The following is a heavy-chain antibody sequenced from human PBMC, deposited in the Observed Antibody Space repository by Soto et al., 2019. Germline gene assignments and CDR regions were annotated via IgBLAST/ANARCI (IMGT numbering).Heavy chain of an antibody. CDR1: GYSFTSYW. CDR3: ARRVSSEPVVSDCSSTSCYGKNWFDP. V-gene: IGHV5-10-1*01. CDR2: IDPSDSYT. J-gene: IGHJ5*02. D-gene: IGHD2-2*01. Sequence: PGEALKISCKGSGYSFTSYWISWVRQMPGKGLEWMGRIDPSDSYTNDSPSVQGHVTISADKSISTAYLQWSRMKASATAMHYCARRVSSEPVVSDCSSTSCYGKNWFDPWGQGTLVTVS.